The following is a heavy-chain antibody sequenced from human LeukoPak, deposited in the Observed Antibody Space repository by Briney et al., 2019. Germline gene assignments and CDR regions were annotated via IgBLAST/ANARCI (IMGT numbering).Heavy chain of an antibody. J-gene: IGHJ5*02. CDR1: GFTFSSYS. CDR2: ISSSSSYI. D-gene: IGHD2-2*01. V-gene: IGHV3-21*01. Sequence: GGSVRLSCAASGFTFSSYSMNWVRQAPGKGLEWVSSISSSSSYIYYADSVKGRFTISRDNAKNSLYLQMNSLRAEDTAVYYCARDERVAVVPAAAMRRGWFDPWGQGTLVRVSS. CDR3: ARDERVAVVPAAAMRRGWFDP.